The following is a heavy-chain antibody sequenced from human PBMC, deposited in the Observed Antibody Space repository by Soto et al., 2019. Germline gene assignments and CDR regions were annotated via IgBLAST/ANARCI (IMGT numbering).Heavy chain of an antibody. CDR3: IQSGCGGDCLQSYASYYYYGMDV. D-gene: IGHD2-21*02. V-gene: IGHV2-5*02. J-gene: IGHJ6*02. Sequence: QITLKEPGPALVKPTQTLTLTCTFSAFSLSTGGVGVGWIRQPPGKALEWLALIYWDDDKRYSPSLRSRLTITKDTSKNHVALTMTNMDTVHTDTYYCIQSGCGGDCLQSYASYYYYGMDVWGQGTTVTVSS. CDR1: AFSLSTGGVG. CDR2: IYWDDDK.